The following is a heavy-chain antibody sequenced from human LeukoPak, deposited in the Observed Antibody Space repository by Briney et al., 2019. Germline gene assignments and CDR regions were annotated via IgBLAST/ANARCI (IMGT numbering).Heavy chain of an antibody. V-gene: IGHV1-8*02. CDR2: MNPNSGNT. CDR3: ARVPHLRYFDWLDDY. CDR1: GGTFSSCT. Sequence: ASVKVSCKASGGTFSSCTISWVRQAPGQGLEWMGWMNPNSGNTGYAQKFQGRVTMTRNTSISTAYMELSSLRSEDTAVYYCARVPHLRYFDWLDDYWGQGTLVTVSS. D-gene: IGHD3-9*01. J-gene: IGHJ4*02.